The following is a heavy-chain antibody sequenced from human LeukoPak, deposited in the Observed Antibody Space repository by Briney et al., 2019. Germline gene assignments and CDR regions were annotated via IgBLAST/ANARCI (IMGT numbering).Heavy chain of an antibody. CDR3: ARGRYYYGSGSYRPSYGMDV. Sequence: PSETLSLTCTVSGGSISSYYWSWIRQPPGKGLEWIGYIYYSGSTNYIPSLKSRVTISVDTSKNQFSLKLSSVTAADTAVYYCARGRYYYGSGSYRPSYGMDVWGQGTTVTVSS. CDR1: GGSISSYY. CDR2: IYYSGST. D-gene: IGHD3-10*01. V-gene: IGHV4-59*01. J-gene: IGHJ6*02.